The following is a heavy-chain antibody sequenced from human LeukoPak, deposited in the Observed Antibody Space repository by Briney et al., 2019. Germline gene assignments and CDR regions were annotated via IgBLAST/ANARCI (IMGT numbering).Heavy chain of an antibody. CDR2: IWSDGSNK. Sequence: GGSLRLSCAASGFTFSHYGMHWVRQAPGKGLEWVAVIWSDGSNKFYGESVKGRFTISRDDSQKTVFLDMNSLRVEDTAIYFCARDAQRGFDYSNSLQYWGQGALVTVSS. CDR3: ARDAQRGFDYSNSLQY. CDR1: GFTFSHYG. J-gene: IGHJ4*02. D-gene: IGHD4-11*01. V-gene: IGHV3-33*01.